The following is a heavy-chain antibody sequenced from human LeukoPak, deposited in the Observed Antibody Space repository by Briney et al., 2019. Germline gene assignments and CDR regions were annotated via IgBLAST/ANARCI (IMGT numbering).Heavy chain of an antibody. D-gene: IGHD5-12*01. CDR3: ARGPLVGGYGY. Sequence: SETLSLTCTVSGGSISGYYWSWIRQPPGKGLEWIGYIYYSGTTNYNPSLKSRVTISVDTSKNQFSLNLTSVTAADTAVYYCARGPLVGGYGYGGQGTLVTVSS. CDR2: IYYSGTT. CDR1: GGSISGYY. J-gene: IGHJ4*02. V-gene: IGHV4-59*01.